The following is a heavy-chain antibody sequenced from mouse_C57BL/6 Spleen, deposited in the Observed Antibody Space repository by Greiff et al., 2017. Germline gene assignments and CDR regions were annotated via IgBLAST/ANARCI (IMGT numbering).Heavy chain of an antibody. D-gene: IGHD1-1*01. CDR2: ISDGGSYT. CDR3: ARRGVFNYYGSYYFDY. V-gene: IGHV5-4*03. Sequence: EVQLVESGGGLVKPGGSLKLSCAASGFTFSSYAMSWVRQTPEKRLEWVATISDGGSYTYYPDNVKGRFTLSRDNAKNNLYLQMSHLKSEDTAMYYGARRGVFNYYGSYYFDYWGQGTTLTVSS. J-gene: IGHJ2*01. CDR1: GFTFSSYA.